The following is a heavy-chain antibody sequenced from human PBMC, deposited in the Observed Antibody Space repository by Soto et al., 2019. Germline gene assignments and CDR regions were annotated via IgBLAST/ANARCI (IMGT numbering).Heavy chain of an antibody. CDR3: AKGSTTGVQPRRGYFDT. J-gene: IGHJ5*02. D-gene: IGHD3-3*01. CDR1: GFTFSTYA. Sequence: EVQLLESGGGSVQPGGSLRLSCAASGFTFSTYAMSWVRQAPGKGLEWVSTISNNGDNTYNADSVKGRFTISRDNSKNTLYVQMNSLRAEDTAIYYCAKGSTTGVQPRRGYFDTWGQGTLVTVSS. CDR2: ISNNGDNT. V-gene: IGHV3-23*01.